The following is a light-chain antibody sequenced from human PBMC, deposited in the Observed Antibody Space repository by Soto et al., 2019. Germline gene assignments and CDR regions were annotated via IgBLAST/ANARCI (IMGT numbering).Light chain of an antibody. V-gene: IGKV3-11*01. CDR1: QSVSSY. CDR3: QQRSNWPPEIT. Sequence: EIVLTQSPATLSLSPGERATLSCRASQSVSSYLAWYQQKPGQAPRLLIYDASNRATGIPARFSGSGSGTDFTLTISSLEPEDFAVYYGQQRSNWPPEITFGQGTRLEIK. CDR2: DAS. J-gene: IGKJ5*01.